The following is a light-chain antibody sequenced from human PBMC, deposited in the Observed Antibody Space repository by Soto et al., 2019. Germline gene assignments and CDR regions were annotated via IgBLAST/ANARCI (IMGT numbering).Light chain of an antibody. CDR1: QSISDS. CDR3: QQYTGYSRT. J-gene: IGKJ1*01. Sequence: DIQMTQSPSTLSTSIVDRVTITCRASQSISDSLAWYQQKPGKAPFLLISDASNLERGVPSRFSGSGSGTEFTLTISSMQPDDFATYYCQQYTGYSRTFGQGTKVDI. V-gene: IGKV1-5*01. CDR2: DAS.